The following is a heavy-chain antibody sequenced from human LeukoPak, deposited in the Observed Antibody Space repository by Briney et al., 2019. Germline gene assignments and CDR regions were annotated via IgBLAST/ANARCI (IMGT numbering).Heavy chain of an antibody. Sequence: GGSLRLACAASGFTVSSNYMSWVRQAPGKGLEWVSVIYSGGSTYYADSVKGRFTISRDNSKNTLNLQMNSLRAADTAVYYCARDKGTSYLSSFDYWGQGTLVTVSS. CDR3: ARDKGTSYLSSFDY. V-gene: IGHV3-53*05. CDR2: IYSGGST. CDR1: GFTVSSNY. D-gene: IGHD6-6*01. J-gene: IGHJ4*02.